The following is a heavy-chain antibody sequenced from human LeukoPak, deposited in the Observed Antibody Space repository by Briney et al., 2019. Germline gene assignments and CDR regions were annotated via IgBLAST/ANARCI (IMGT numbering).Heavy chain of an antibody. CDR1: GFTLSSYA. CDR2: ISGSGGST. CDR3: AKTLPHIVVVTAIDY. Sequence: PGGSLRLSCAASGFTLSSYAMSWVRQAPGKGLEWVSAISGSGGSTYYADSVKGRFTISRDNSKNTLYLQMNSLRAEDTAVYYCAKTLPHIVVVTAIDYWGQGTLVTVPS. J-gene: IGHJ4*02. V-gene: IGHV3-23*01. D-gene: IGHD2-21*02.